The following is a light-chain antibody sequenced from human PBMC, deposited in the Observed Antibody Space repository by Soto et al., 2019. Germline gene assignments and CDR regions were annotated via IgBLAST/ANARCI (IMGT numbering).Light chain of an antibody. CDR3: QLYGNSPP. V-gene: IGKV3-20*01. J-gene: IGKJ5*01. CDR1: QSSGSNF. Sequence: EIVLTQSPGTLSLSPGERATVSCKTSQSSGSNFLAWYQQKPGQAPRLLIYASSQRATGIPDRFSGSASGADFNLTIDRLEPEDFAVYYCQLYGNSPPFCQGTRLEIK. CDR2: ASS.